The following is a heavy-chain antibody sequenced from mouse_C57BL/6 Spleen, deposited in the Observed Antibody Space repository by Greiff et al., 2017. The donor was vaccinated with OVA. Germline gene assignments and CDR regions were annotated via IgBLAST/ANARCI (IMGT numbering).Heavy chain of an antibody. D-gene: IGHD1-1*01. CDR1: GYTFTDDE. V-gene: IGHV1-15*01. CDR3: TRPRYYYGSSYFDY. Sequence: QVQLQQSGAELVRPGASVTLSCKASGYTFTDDEMHWVKQTPVHGLEWIGAIDPETGGTAYNQKFKGKAILTADKSSSTAYMELRSLTSEDSAVYYCTRPRYYYGSSYFDYWGQGTTLTVSS. J-gene: IGHJ2*01. CDR2: IDPETGGT.